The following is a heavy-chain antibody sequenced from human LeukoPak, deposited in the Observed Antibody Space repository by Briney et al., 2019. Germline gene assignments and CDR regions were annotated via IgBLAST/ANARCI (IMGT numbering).Heavy chain of an antibody. J-gene: IGHJ4*02. CDR2: IYQSRST. D-gene: IGHD3-10*01. CDR1: GGSISSYY. V-gene: IGHV4-59*08. Sequence: SETLSLTCTVSGGSISSYYWSWIRQPPGKGLEWIGSIYQSRSTYYNPSLKSRVTISVDTSKTQFSLKLSSVTAADTAVYYCARVIMGYGSGSYSDYWGQGTLVTVSS. CDR3: ARVIMGYGSGSYSDY.